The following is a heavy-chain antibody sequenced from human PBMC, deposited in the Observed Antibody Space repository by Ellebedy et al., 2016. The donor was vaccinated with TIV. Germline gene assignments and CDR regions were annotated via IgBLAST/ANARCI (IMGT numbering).Heavy chain of an antibody. D-gene: IGHD5-18*01. J-gene: IGHJ4*02. CDR3: ARGNTAMAMVDY. CDR2: TNPRDAGA. Sequence: ASVKVSXKASGYTFTGYYMHWVRQAPGQGLEWVGVTNPRDAGATYAQKFQDRVTMTSDTSTSTFYMDLRSLTSEDTAVYYCARGNTAMAMVDYWGQGTLVTVSS. CDR1: GYTFTGYY. V-gene: IGHV1-46*01.